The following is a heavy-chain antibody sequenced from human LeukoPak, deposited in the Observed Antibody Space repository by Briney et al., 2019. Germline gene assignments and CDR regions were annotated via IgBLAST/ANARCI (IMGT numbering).Heavy chain of an antibody. J-gene: IGHJ6*02. CDR1: GGSISSYY. Sequence: SETLSLTCTVSGGSISSYYWSWIRQPPRQGLEWIGYIYYSGSTNSNPSLKSRVTISVDTSKNQFSLKLSSVTAADTAVYYCARHLGAGGVAATLYGMDVWGQGTTVTVSS. D-gene: IGHD3-16*01. CDR3: ARHLGAGGVAATLYGMDV. CDR2: IYYSGST. V-gene: IGHV4-59*08.